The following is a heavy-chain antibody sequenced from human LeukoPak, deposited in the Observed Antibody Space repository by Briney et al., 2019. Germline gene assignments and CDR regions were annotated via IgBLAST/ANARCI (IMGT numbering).Heavy chain of an antibody. D-gene: IGHD2-2*01. CDR1: GYTFTSYG. V-gene: IGHV1-18*01. J-gene: IGHJ4*02. CDR2: ISAYNGNT. Sequence: ASVKVSCKASGYTFTSYGISWVRQAPGQGLEWMGWISAYNGNTNYAQKLQGRVTMTTDTSTGTAYMELGSLRSDDTAVYYCARVQGYCSSTSCYGAYEDYWGQGTLVTVSS. CDR3: ARVQGYCSSTSCYGAYEDY.